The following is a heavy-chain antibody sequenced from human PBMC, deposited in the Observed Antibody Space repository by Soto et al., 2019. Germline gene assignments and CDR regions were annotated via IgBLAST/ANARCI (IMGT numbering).Heavy chain of an antibody. CDR1: GFTFDNYA. V-gene: IGHV3-9*01. Sequence: GGSLRLSCAASGFTFDNYAMHWVRQAPGKGLEWVSGISWNSGSIAYADSVKGRFTISRDNAKNSLYLQMNSLRAEDTALYYCAKGIGTAYYYYGMDVWGQGTTVTV. J-gene: IGHJ6*02. CDR2: ISWNSGSI. CDR3: AKGIGTAYYYYGMDV. D-gene: IGHD1-1*01.